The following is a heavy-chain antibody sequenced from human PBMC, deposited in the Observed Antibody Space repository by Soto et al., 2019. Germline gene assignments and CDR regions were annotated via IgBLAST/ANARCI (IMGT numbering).Heavy chain of an antibody. V-gene: IGHV2-26*01. CDR1: WLSNSGTRMG. Sequence: QVTLKESGRALVKPTETLTLTCTVSWLSNSGTRMGVSWIRQPPGKALEWVAHIFPNDEKSYNPSLWSRLTISRDTSRSQVVLTMTNMDPADTGTYYCARMGDYYDNANDAFDIWGQGTVVTVSS. J-gene: IGHJ3*02. CDR3: ARMGDYYDNANDAFDI. D-gene: IGHD3-16*01. CDR2: IFPNDEK.